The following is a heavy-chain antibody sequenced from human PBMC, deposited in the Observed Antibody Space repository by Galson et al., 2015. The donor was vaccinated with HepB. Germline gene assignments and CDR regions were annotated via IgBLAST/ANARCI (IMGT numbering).Heavy chain of an antibody. Sequence: SGAEVKKPGESLRISCKGFGYRFTNNWIGWVRQRPGKGLEWIGIIYPNDFETKYNPSFQGQVSFSVDKSLSTAYLQWSSLKASDTATYYCARGYCSGKTCSGDFDLWGHGALVTVSS. CDR3: ARGYCSGKTCSGDFDL. V-gene: IGHV5-51*03. J-gene: IGHJ4*01. D-gene: IGHD2-15*01. CDR2: IYPNDFET. CDR1: GYRFTNNW.